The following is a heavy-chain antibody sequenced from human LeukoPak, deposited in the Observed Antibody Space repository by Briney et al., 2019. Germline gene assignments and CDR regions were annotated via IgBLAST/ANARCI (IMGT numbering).Heavy chain of an antibody. Sequence: GGSLRLSCAASGFTFSSFWMHWVRQAPGKGLVWVSRISYDGRRGYADSVKGRFTISRDDAKNTLYLQMNSLRAEDTAVYYCARNGNDGSGSYYNYFYMDVWGKGTTVTISS. CDR3: ARNGNDGSGSYYNYFYMDV. J-gene: IGHJ6*03. V-gene: IGHV3-74*01. D-gene: IGHD3-10*01. CDR2: ISYDGRR. CDR1: GFTFSSFW.